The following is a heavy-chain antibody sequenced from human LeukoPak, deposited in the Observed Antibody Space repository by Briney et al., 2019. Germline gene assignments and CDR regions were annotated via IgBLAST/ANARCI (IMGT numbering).Heavy chain of an antibody. J-gene: IGHJ3*02. CDR2: ISSSSNYI. CDR1: GFTISSYS. CDR3: ARGAFRWELLRDAFDR. V-gene: IGHV3-21*01. Sequence: GGSLRLSCAASGFTISSYSMIWVRQPPGRGLEWVSSISSSSNYIYYADSVRGRFTISRDNAKNTLYLQMKSLRAEDTTVYYCARGAFRWELLRDAFDRWGQGTMVTVSS. D-gene: IGHD1-26*01.